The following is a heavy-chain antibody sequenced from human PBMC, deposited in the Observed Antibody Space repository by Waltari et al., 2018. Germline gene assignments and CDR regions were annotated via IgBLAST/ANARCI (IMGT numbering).Heavy chain of an antibody. CDR3: ARDPDSSGYLAH. CDR1: GFTFSSYA. CDR2: ISDDGSNK. V-gene: IGHV3-30-3*01. Sequence: QVQLVESGGGVVAPGRSLRLSCAASGFTFSSYAMHWVRQAPGKGLEWGAVISDDGSNKYCAASVMGRFTIPRDNSKNTLDLQMNSLSAGDTAVYYCARDPDSSGYLAHWGQGTLVTVSS. J-gene: IGHJ4*02. D-gene: IGHD3-22*01.